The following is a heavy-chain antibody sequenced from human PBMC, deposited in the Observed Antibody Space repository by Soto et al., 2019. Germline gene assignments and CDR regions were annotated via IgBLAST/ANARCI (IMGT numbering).Heavy chain of an antibody. J-gene: IGHJ6*02. V-gene: IGHV1-2*04. D-gene: IGHD4-17*01. Sequence: GASVKVSCKASGYTFTGYYMHWVRQAPGQGLEWMGWINPNSGGTNYAQKFQGWVTMTRDTSISTAYMELSRLRSDDTAVYYCARDVTTVTTNYYYGMDVWGQGTTVTVSS. CDR3: ARDVTTVTTNYYYGMDV. CDR2: INPNSGGT. CDR1: GYTFTGYY.